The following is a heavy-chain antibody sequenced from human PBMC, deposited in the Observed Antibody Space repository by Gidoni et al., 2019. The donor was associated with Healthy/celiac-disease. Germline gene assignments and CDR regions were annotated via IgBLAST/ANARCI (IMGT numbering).Heavy chain of an antibody. V-gene: IGHV4-39*01. D-gene: IGHD4-17*01. CDR3: ATAHNWFDP. Sequence: QLQLQESGPGLVKPSETLSLTCTVSGGSISSSSYYWGWIRQPPGKGLGWIGSIYYSGGTYYNPSLKSRVAMSVDTSKTQFALKLSSVTAADTAVYYCATAHNWFDPWGQGTLVTVSS. CDR1: GGSISSSSYY. CDR2: IYYSGGT. J-gene: IGHJ5*02.